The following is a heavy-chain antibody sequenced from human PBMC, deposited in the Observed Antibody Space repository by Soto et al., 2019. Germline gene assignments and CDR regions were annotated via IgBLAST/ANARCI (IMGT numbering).Heavy chain of an antibody. CDR3: AKDGFLWGRLGVFEP. Sequence: GGSLRLSCAASGFTFDDYAMHWVRQAPGKGLEWVSGISWNSGSIGYADSVKCRFTISRDNAKNSLYLQMNSLRAEDTALYYCAKDGFLWGRLGVFEPWGRGRLVNVSS. D-gene: IGHD3-16*01. CDR2: ISWNSGSI. CDR1: GFTFDDYA. V-gene: IGHV3-9*01. J-gene: IGHJ5*02.